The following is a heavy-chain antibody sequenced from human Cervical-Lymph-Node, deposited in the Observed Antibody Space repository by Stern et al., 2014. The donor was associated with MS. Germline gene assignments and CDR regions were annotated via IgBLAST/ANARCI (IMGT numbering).Heavy chain of an antibody. CDR2: FHFSGSS. V-gene: IGHV4-4*07. Sequence: VQLVESGPGLVKPSETLSLTCTASGGFFKSYSWSWVRQSPGKGLEWIGRFHFSGSSTYNPPPKSRVTMLVDTTTIRTSLQLTSLTAADSAVYYCARDGGFCTNRVCPKYYHSGMDVWGQGTTVTVSS. J-gene: IGHJ6*02. D-gene: IGHD2-8*01. CDR1: GGFFKSYS. CDR3: ARDGGFCTNRVCPKYYHSGMDV.